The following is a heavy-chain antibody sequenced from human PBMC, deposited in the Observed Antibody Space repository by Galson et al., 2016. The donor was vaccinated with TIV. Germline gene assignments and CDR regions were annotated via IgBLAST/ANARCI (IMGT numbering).Heavy chain of an antibody. Sequence: QSGAEVKKPGESLKISCKASGYSFATFWVGWVRQMPGQGLEWMGVIYPGGSDTRYSPSFQGQVSISADRSISTAYLQWGSLKASDTAMYYCATQLDFGQLVLDAFHIWGQGTLLTVSS. CDR1: GYSFATFW. CDR3: ATQLDFGQLVLDAFHI. J-gene: IGHJ3*02. D-gene: IGHD5-24*01. V-gene: IGHV5-51*03. CDR2: IYPGGSDT.